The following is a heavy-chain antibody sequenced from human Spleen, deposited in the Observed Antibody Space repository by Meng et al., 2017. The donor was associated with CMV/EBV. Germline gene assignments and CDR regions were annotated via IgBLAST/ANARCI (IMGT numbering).Heavy chain of an antibody. V-gene: IGHV1-18*01. J-gene: IGHJ2*01. Sequence: RFCIIWVRPAPGQGLEWLGWIIPFHDNTNSAPNFQGRLTLTTDTSTNTAYMVLRSLKSDDTAVYFCARHLAYCTSTSCSPDWYFDLWGRGALVTVSS. CDR2: IIPFHDNT. D-gene: IGHD2-2*01. CDR3: ARHLAYCTSTSCSPDWYFDL. CDR1: RFC.